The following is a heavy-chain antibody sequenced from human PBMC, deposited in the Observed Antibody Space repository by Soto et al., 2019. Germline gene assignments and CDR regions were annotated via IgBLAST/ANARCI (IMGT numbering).Heavy chain of an antibody. Sequence: QVQLVASGGGVVQPGRSLRLSCAASGFTFSSYGMHWVRQAPGKGLEWVAVISYDGSNKYYADSVKGRFTISRDNSKNTLYLQMNSLRAEDTAVYYCAKDPRSYDILAGYPVLYFDYWGQGALVTVSS. J-gene: IGHJ4*02. D-gene: IGHD3-9*01. CDR1: GFTFSSYG. CDR3: AKDPRSYDILAGYPVLYFDY. V-gene: IGHV3-30*18. CDR2: ISYDGSNK.